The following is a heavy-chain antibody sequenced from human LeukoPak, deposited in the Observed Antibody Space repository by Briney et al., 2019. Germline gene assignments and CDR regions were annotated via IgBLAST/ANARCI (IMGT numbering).Heavy chain of an antibody. Sequence: SETLSLTRAVSGGSISSGGYSWSWIRQPPGKGLEWIGYIYHSGSTYYNPSLKSRVTISVDRSKNQFSLKLSSVTAADTAVYYCAAGYTAGGLIFDYWGQGTLVTVSS. D-gene: IGHD5-24*01. V-gene: IGHV4-30-2*01. CDR1: GGSISSGGYS. CDR3: AAGYTAGGLIFDY. CDR2: IYHSGST. J-gene: IGHJ4*02.